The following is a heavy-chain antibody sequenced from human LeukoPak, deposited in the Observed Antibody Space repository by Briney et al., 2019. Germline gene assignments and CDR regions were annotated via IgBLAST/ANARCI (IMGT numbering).Heavy chain of an antibody. CDR3: AKGSTSSCWLASGMDV. D-gene: IGHD6-19*01. V-gene: IGHV3-23*01. J-gene: IGHJ6*02. CDR1: GFTFSSYA. CDR2: ISGSGGST. Sequence: GGSLRLSCAASGFTFSSYAMTWVRQAPGKGLEWVSAISGSGGSTYYADSVKGRFTISRDNSKNTLYLQMNSLRAEDTAVYYCAKGSTSSCWLASGMDVWGHGTTVTVSS.